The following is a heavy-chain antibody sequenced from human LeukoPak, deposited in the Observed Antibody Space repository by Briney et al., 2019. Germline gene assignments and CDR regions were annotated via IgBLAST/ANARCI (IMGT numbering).Heavy chain of an antibody. CDR2: ISYDGSNK. CDR3: ASAPRPYDSSGYFDY. Sequence: PGGSLTLSCAASGFTFSSYALHWVRQAPGKGLEWVAVISYDGSNKYYADSVRGRFTISRDNSKNTLYLQMNSLRAEDAAVYYCASAPRPYDSSGYFDYWGQGTLVTVSS. D-gene: IGHD3-22*01. CDR1: GFTFSSYA. J-gene: IGHJ4*02. V-gene: IGHV3-30-3*01.